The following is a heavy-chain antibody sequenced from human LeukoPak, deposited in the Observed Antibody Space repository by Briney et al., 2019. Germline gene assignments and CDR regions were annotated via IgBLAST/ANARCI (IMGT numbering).Heavy chain of an antibody. CDR2: IIPIFGTA. CDR1: GGTFSSYA. Sequence: GASVKVSCKASGGTFSSYAISWVRQAPGQGLEWMGGIIPIFGTANYAQKFQGRVTITADKSTSTAYMELSSLRSEDTAVYYCARDGGYYDSSGWILGGAFDIWGQGTMVTVSS. V-gene: IGHV1-69*06. J-gene: IGHJ3*02. CDR3: ARDGGYYDSSGWILGGAFDI. D-gene: IGHD3-22*01.